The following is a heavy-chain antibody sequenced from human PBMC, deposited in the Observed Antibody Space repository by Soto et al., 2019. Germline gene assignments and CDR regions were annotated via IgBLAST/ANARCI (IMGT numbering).Heavy chain of an antibody. J-gene: IGHJ3*02. CDR1: GYTFTSYY. CDR2: INPSGGST. CDR3: ARGLDIVIMVYAGGGAFDI. D-gene: IGHD2-8*01. V-gene: IGHV1-46*03. Sequence: QVQLVQSGAEVKKPGASVKVSCKASGYTFTSYYMHWVRQAPGQGLEWMGIINPSGGSTSYAQKFRRRVTMTRDTSTSTVYMELGSPRSEDTAGYYCARGLDIVIMVYAGGGAFDIWGQGTMVTVSS.